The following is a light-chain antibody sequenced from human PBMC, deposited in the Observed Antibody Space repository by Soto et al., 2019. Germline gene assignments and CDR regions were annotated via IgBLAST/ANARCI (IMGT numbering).Light chain of an antibody. V-gene: IGKV1-17*01. J-gene: IGKJ2*03. Sequence: DIQMTQSPSSLSASVGDRVTITCRASQGIRNDLGWYQQRPGKAPKRLIYDASTLQGGVPSRFSGTGSGTEFTLTISSLQPEDFATYYCQQYNAYYSFGQGTKVEIK. CDR3: QQYNAYYS. CDR1: QGIRND. CDR2: DAS.